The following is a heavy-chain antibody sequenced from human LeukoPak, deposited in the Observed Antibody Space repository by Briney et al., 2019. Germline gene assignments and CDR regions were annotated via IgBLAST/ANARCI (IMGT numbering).Heavy chain of an antibody. CDR1: GGTFSSYA. CDR2: IIPIFGTA. D-gene: IGHD3-22*01. Sequence: GASVKVSCKASGGTFSSYAISWVRQAPGQGLEWMGGIIPIFGTANYAQKFQGRVTITADESTSTAYMELSSLRSEDTAVYYCAWQDYCDSSGYYYAFYYWGQGTLVTVSS. J-gene: IGHJ4*02. V-gene: IGHV1-69*13. CDR3: AWQDYCDSSGYYYAFYY.